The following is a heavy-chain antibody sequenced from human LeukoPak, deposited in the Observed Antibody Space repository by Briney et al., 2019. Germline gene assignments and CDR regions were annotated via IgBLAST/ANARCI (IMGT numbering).Heavy chain of an antibody. CDR3: ARLRVSSGWFGY. CDR1: GGSISSSSYY. D-gene: IGHD6-19*01. Sequence: SETLSLTCTVSGGSISSSSYYWGWIRQPPGKGLEWIGSIYYSGSTHYNMSLKSRVTISVDTSKNQFSLKLSSVTAADTAVYYCARLRVSSGWFGYWGQGTLVTVSS. J-gene: IGHJ4*02. V-gene: IGHV4-39*01. CDR2: IYYSGST.